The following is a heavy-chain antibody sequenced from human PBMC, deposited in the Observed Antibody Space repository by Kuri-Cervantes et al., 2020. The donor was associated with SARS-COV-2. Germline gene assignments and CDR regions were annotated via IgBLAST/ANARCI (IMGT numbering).Heavy chain of an antibody. V-gene: IGHV3-23*01. J-gene: IGHJ4*02. CDR3: AKLFGVMVAGTLDY. CDR2: LGGSGDVT. D-gene: IGHD2-15*01. CDR1: GFTFSSYA. Sequence: GESLKISCAASGFTFSSYAMHWVRQAPGKGLEWVSGLGGSGDVTYYADSVKGRFTISRDNSNNTLYLQMNSLRGEDTAVYYCAKLFGVMVAGTLDYWGQGTLVTVSS.